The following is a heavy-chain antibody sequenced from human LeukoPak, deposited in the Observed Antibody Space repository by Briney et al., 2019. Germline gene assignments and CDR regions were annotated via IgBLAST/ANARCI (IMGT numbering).Heavy chain of an antibody. CDR1: GFTFSSYG. D-gene: IGHD2-15*01. Sequence: GGSLRLSCAASGFTFSSYGMSWVRQAPGKGLEWVSAISGSGGSTYYADSVKGRFTISRDNSKNTLYLQMNSLRSEDTAVYYCARGTPRPGYYFDYWGQGTLVTVSS. CDR3: ARGTPRPGYYFDY. V-gene: IGHV3-23*01. CDR2: ISGSGGST. J-gene: IGHJ4*02.